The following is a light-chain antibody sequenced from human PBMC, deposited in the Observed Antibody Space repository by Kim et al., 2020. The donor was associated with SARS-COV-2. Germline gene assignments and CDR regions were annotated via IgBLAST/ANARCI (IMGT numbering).Light chain of an antibody. Sequence: EIVLTQSPGTLSLSPGERATLSCRASQSVSSSYVAWYQQQPGQAPRLLIYGSSSRATGNPDRFSGCGSGTDFTLTISRLEPDDFAVYYCQQYGSSGFTFGPGTKVDIK. J-gene: IGKJ3*01. V-gene: IGKV3-20*01. CDR2: GSS. CDR1: QSVSSSY. CDR3: QQYGSSGFT.